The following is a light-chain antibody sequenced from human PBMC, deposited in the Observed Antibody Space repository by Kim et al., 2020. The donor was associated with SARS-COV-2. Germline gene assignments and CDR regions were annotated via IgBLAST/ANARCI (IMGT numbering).Light chain of an antibody. J-gene: IGLJ1*01. Sequence: PGQSVTISCTGTSSDVGGYNYVSWYQQHPGKAPKLMIYDVSKRPSGVPDRFSGSKSGNTASLTISGLQAEDEADYYCCSYAGSSYVFGTGTKVTVL. CDR3: CSYAGSSYV. V-gene: IGLV2-11*01. CDR1: SSDVGGYNY. CDR2: DVS.